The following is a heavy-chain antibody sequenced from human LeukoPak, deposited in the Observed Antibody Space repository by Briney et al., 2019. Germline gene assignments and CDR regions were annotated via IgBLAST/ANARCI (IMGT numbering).Heavy chain of an antibody. V-gene: IGHV1-2*02. J-gene: IGHJ4*02. CDR2: INPNSGGT. CDR3: ARVSGYYGSGVESSWKELDY. D-gene: IGHD3-10*01. CDR1: GYTFTGYY. Sequence: ASVKVSCTASGYTFTGYYMHWVRQAPGRGLEWMGWINPNSGGTNYAQKFQGRVTMTRDTSISTAYMELSRLRSDDTAVYYCARVSGYYGSGVESSWKELDYWGQGTLVTVSS.